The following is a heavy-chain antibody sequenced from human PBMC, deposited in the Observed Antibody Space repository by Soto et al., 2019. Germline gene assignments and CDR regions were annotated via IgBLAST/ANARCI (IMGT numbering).Heavy chain of an antibody. CDR2: AHHSGRT. Sequence: PSETLSLTCAVYCGSFSGYYWSWIRQPPGKGLEWICEAHHSGRTNYNPSLKSRVTISVDRSQSIFSLKLASVTAADTAVYYCVRSEATALDYWGQGTLVTVSS. J-gene: IGHJ4*02. CDR1: CGSFSGYY. CDR3: VRSEATALDY. V-gene: IGHV4-34*01.